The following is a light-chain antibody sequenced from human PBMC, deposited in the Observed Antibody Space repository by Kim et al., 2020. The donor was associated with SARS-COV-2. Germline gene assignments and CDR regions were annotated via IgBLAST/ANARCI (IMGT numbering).Light chain of an antibody. CDR2: DAS. CDR1: QHFVRY. Sequence: SLSHGERAPLSCWTSQHFVRYLAWYQQKGGQAPRLLIYDASNRATGIPDRFSGSGSGTDFTLTISSLEPEDSAVYYCQHRVTWPLTFGGGTKLEIK. V-gene: IGKV3-11*01. CDR3: QHRVTWPLT. J-gene: IGKJ4*01.